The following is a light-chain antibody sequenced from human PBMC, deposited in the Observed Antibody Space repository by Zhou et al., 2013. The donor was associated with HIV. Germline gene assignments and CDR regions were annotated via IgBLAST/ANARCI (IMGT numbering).Light chain of an antibody. CDR1: QSVGYY. V-gene: IGKV3-15*01. Sequence: DIVLTQSPATLSVSPGERASLSCRASQSVGYYLAWYQQKPGQAPRLLISDASTRATGIPARFSGSGSGTDFSLTISSLQSEDFAVYYCQQYNKWPRTFGPGTKVEIK. CDR3: QQYNKWPRT. CDR2: DAS. J-gene: IGKJ3*01.